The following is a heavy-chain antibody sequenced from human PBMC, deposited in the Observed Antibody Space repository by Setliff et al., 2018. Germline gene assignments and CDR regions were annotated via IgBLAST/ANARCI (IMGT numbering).Heavy chain of an antibody. V-gene: IGHV1-69*06. CDR3: ARDTRDKYDSSGYYLSLDS. D-gene: IGHD3-22*01. J-gene: IGHJ4*02. CDR2: IIPLLETA. Sequence: ASVKVSCKASGDTFSTYALSWVRQAPGQGLEWMGGIIPLLETAKYAQKFQGRVTITADKSTSTAYMELRSLRSEDTAIYYCARDTRDKYDSSGYYLSLDSWGQGSLVTVSS. CDR1: GDTFSTYA.